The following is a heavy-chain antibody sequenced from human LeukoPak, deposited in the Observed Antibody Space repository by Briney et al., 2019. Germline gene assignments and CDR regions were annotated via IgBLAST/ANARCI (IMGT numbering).Heavy chain of an antibody. V-gene: IGHV3-23*01. CDR1: GFTFSAYE. CDR2: ISGSGGST. Sequence: GGSLRLSCAASGFTFSAYEMSWVRQAPGKGLEWVSAISGSGGSTYYADSVKGRFTISRDNSKNTLYLQMNSLRAEDTAVYYCAKEGYDSSTTRFDYWGQGTLVTVSS. CDR3: AKEGYDSSTTRFDY. J-gene: IGHJ4*02. D-gene: IGHD3-22*01.